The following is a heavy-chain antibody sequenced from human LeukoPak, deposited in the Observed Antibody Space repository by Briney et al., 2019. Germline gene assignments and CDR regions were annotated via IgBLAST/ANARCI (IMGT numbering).Heavy chain of an antibody. V-gene: IGHV1-69*05. CDR2: IIPIFGTA. J-gene: IGHJ4*02. Sequence: GSSVKVSCRASGGTFSSYAISWVRQAPGQGLEWMGWIIPIFGTANYAQKFQGRVTITTDESTSTAYMELSSLRSEDTAVYYCAGGYCSSTSCSGGDYWGQGTLVTVSS. D-gene: IGHD2-2*01. CDR1: GGTFSSYA. CDR3: AGGYCSSTSCSGGDY.